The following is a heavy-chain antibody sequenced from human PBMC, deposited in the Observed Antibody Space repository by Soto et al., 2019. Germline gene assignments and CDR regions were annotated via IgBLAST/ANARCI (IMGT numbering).Heavy chain of an antibody. Sequence: XVCLRLSCAASGFSFRNYAIHWVRQAPGKGLEWVAVISRDGSHKYYLDSVKGRFTISRDNSKGTVNLLMNSLRDDDSAMYYCASSRNSAVADSFDLWGQGTLVTVSS. CDR1: GFSFRNYA. CDR3: ASSRNSAVADSFDL. D-gene: IGHD1-26*01. CDR2: ISRDGSHK. J-gene: IGHJ4*02. V-gene: IGHV3-30*04.